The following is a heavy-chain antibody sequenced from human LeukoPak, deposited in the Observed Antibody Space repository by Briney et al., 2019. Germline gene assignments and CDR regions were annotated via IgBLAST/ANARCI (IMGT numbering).Heavy chain of an antibody. V-gene: IGHV1-46*01. CDR3: AELGITIIGGV. CDR2: INPSGGST. J-gene: IGHJ6*04. CDR1: GYTFTSYY. D-gene: IGHD3-10*02. Sequence: GASVKVSCKASGYTFTSYYMHWVRQAPGQGLEWMGIINPSGGSTSYAQKFQGRVTMTRDMSTSTVYMELSSLRSEDTAVYYCAELGITIIGGVWGKGTTVTISS.